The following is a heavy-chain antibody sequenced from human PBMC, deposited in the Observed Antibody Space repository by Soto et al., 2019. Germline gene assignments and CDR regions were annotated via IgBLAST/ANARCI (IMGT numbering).Heavy chain of an antibody. J-gene: IGHJ4*02. CDR3: AKFVQVSGTDY. CDR2: ISDSGGGT. CDR1: GFTFSNYA. Sequence: GGSLRLACEASGFTFSNYAMSWVRQAPGNGLECVSAISDSGGGTYYADSVKGRFTISRDNSRNTLYLQMNSLSAEDTAIYYCAKFVQVSGTDYWGQGTQVTVSS. V-gene: IGHV3-23*01. D-gene: IGHD6-13*01.